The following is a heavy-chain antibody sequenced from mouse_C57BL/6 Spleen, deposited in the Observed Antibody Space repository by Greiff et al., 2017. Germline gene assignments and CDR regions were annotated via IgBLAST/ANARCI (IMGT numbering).Heavy chain of an antibody. D-gene: IGHD2-4*01. J-gene: IGHJ1*03. CDR3: AKPSLDYDNSDV. CDR1: GFSLTSYG. CDR2: IWRGGST. V-gene: IGHV2-5*01. Sequence: VQLVESGPGLVQPSQSLSITCTVSGFSLTSYGVHWVRQSPGKGLEWLGVIWRGGSTDYNAAFMSRLSITKDNSKSQVFFKMNSLQADDTAIYYCAKPSLDYDNSDVWGTGTTVTVSS.